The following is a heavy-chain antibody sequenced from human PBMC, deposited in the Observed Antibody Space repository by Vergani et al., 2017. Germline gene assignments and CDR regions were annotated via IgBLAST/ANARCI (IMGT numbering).Heavy chain of an antibody. Sequence: EVQLEQSGAAVKKPGESLEISCKGSGYSFSRNWIAWVRERPGQGLEWMGMIYPGNSETRNNPSFRGQVTMSVDKSISTAYLQWSSLKASDSAMYYCARVYCRGMNCAGTDYFYHIDVWGKGTTVTVS. D-gene: IGHD3/OR15-3a*01. V-gene: IGHV5-51*03. J-gene: IGHJ6*03. CDR2: IYPGNSET. CDR3: ARVYCRGMNCAGTDYFYHIDV. CDR1: GYSFSRNW.